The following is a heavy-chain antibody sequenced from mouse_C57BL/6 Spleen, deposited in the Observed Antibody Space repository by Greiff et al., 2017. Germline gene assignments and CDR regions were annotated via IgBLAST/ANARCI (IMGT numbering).Heavy chain of an antibody. CDR3: ARQGPSNFYFDY. CDR1: GFTFSSYG. V-gene: IGHV5-6*02. J-gene: IGHJ2*01. CDR2: ISSGGSYT. Sequence: DVMLVESGGDLVKPGGSLKLSCAASGFTFSSYGMSWVRQTPDKRLEWVATISSGGSYTYYPDSVKGRFTISRDNAKNTLYLQMSSLKSEDTAMYYCARQGPSNFYFDYWGQGTTLTVSS. D-gene: IGHD4-1*01.